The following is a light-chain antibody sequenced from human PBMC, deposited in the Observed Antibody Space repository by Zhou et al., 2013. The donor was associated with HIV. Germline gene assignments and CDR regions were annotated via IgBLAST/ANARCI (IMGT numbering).Light chain of an antibody. CDR1: QSVSSNS. V-gene: IGKV3-20*01. J-gene: IGKJ1*01. Sequence: EIVLTQSPGTLSLSAGERATLSCRASQSVSSNSLAWYQQKPGQAPRLLIWGASRRATGIPDRFSGSGSGTDFTLTISRLEPEDFAVYYCQQYSNSRTFGQGTKVDIK. CDR2: GAS. CDR3: QQYSNSRT.